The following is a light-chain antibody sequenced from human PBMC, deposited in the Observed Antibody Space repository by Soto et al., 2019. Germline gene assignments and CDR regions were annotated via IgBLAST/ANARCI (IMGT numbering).Light chain of an antibody. CDR1: SSDVVGYNY. Sequence: QSALTQPASVSGSPGQSITISCTGTSSDVVGYNYVSWYQQHQGKAPKLMIYDVTNRPSGVSNRFSGSKSGNTASLTIYGLQAEDEADYYCSSYTSSSTPMVFGGGTKVTVL. J-gene: IGLJ3*02. CDR2: DVT. V-gene: IGLV2-14*01. CDR3: SSYTSSSTPMV.